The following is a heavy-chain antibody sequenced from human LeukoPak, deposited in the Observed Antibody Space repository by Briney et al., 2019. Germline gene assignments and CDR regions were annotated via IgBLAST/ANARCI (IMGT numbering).Heavy chain of an antibody. J-gene: IGHJ1*01. Sequence: PGGSLRLPCAASGFTFSSYNMNWVRQAPGKGPEWVSSISSSSSYKYYADSVKGRFTISRDNAKNSLYLQMNSLRAEDTAVYYCARFSPPYYDISTGYYRLAYFQHWGKGTLVTVSS. CDR1: GFTFSSYN. CDR2: ISSSSSYK. CDR3: ARFSPPYYDISTGYYRLAYFQH. D-gene: IGHD3-9*01. V-gene: IGHV3-21*01.